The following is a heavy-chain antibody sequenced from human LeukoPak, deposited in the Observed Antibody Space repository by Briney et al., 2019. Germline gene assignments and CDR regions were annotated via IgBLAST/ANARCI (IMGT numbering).Heavy chain of an antibody. D-gene: IGHD6-25*01. V-gene: IGHV3-30*18. Sequence: GGSLTLSCAASGFTFSSYGMHWVRQAPGKGLEWVAVISYLGDDQFYAESVKGRFTISRDNSNKMVFLQMNSLRGEDTAVYYCAKDRSSGPHYYYGMDVWGRGTTVIVSS. J-gene: IGHJ6*02. CDR2: ISYLGDDQ. CDR1: GFTFSSYG. CDR3: AKDRSSGPHYYYGMDV.